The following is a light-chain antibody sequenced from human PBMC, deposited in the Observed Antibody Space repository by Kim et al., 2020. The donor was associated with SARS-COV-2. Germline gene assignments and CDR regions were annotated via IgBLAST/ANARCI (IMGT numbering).Light chain of an antibody. CDR1: PISAT. Sequence: LPVSQGESATLSCRPSPISATLAWYQQKAGQAPRLLIYDASTRFIGSPARFSGSGSGTEFTLTITSLQSEDFAVYYCQQYDSWPYTVGQGTKLEI. J-gene: IGKJ2*01. V-gene: IGKV3-15*01. CDR3: QQYDSWPYT. CDR2: DAS.